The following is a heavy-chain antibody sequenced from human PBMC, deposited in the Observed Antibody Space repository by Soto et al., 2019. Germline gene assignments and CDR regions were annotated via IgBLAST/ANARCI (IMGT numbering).Heavy chain of an antibody. J-gene: IGHJ4*01. Sequence: PGGSLRLSCAASGFTFSDYAIHWVRQAPGKGLEWVAVIWHDGTNKYYADSVKGRFTISRDNSKNTLYLQMNSLRAEDTAVYYCARPALFLTPFDFWAQGTLDTVSA. D-gene: IGHD2-15*01. V-gene: IGHV3-33*08. CDR1: GFTFSDYA. CDR3: ARPALFLTPFDF. CDR2: IWHDGTNK.